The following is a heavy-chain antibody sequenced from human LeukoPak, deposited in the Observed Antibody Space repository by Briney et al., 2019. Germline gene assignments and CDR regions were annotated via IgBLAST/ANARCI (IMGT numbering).Heavy chain of an antibody. J-gene: IGHJ4*02. V-gene: IGHV1-69*04. CDR1: GGTFSSYA. Sequence: GASVKVSCKASGGTFSSYAISWVRQAPGQGLEWMGRIIPIFGIANYAQKFQGRVTITADKSTSTAYMELSSLRSEDTVVYYCARDPEVGYYFDYWGQGTLVTVSS. CDR2: IIPIFGIA. D-gene: IGHD1-26*01. CDR3: ARDPEVGYYFDY.